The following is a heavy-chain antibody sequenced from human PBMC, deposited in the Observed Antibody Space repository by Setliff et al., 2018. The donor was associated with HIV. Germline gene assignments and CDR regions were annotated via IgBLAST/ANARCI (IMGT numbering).Heavy chain of an antibody. CDR2: INNISSTI. CDR3: TRTSRAAY. V-gene: IGHV3-48*01. J-gene: IGHJ4*02. Sequence: GGSLRLSCAASGFSFSSYGMNWVRRAPGKGLEWVSYINNISSTISYADSVKGRFTISRDNAKSSLYLQMNSLRAEDTAVYYCTRTSRAAYWGRGTLVTVSS. CDR1: GFSFSSYG. D-gene: IGHD6-25*01.